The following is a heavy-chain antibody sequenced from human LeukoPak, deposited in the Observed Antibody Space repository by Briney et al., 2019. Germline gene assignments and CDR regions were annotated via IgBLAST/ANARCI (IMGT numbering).Heavy chain of an antibody. Sequence: GGSLRLSCAASGITVNNNYMSWVRQAPGKGLEWVSAISGSGGSTYYADSVKGRFTISRDNSKNTLYLQMNSLRAEDTAVYYCAKDMEDYGDYWGQGTLVTVSS. CDR3: AKDMEDYGDY. V-gene: IGHV3-23*01. CDR2: ISGSGGST. D-gene: IGHD1-1*01. J-gene: IGHJ4*02. CDR1: GITVNNNY.